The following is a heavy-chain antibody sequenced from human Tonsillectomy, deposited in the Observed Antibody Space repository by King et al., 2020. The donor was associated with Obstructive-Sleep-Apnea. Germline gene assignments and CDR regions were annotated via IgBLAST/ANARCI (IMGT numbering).Heavy chain of an antibody. D-gene: IGHD6-19*01. CDR2: INPNSGGT. Sequence: EQLVQSGAEVKKPGASVKVSCKASGYTFTGYYMHWVRQAPGQGLEWMGRINPNSGGTNDAQTFQGRVTMTRDTSISTAYMELSRLRSDDTVVYYCAREGSSGWYGFDYWGQGTLVTVSS. CDR1: GYTFTGYY. J-gene: IGHJ4*02. CDR3: AREGSSGWYGFDY. V-gene: IGHV1-2*05.